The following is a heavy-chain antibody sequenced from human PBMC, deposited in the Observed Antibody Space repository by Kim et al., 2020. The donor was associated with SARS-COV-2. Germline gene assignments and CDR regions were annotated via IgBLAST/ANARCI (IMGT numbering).Heavy chain of an antibody. J-gene: IGHJ4*02. D-gene: IGHD1-26*01. V-gene: IGHV3-15*06. CDR2: TT. CDR3: TTADSGIFDY. Sequence: TTNTATPVKGRFTISRDDSKNTLYLQMNSLKTEETAVYYCTTADSGIFDYWGQGTLVTVSS.